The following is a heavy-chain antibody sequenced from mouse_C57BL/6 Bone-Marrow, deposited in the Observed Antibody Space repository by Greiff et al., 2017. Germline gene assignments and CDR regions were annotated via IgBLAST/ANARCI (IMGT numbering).Heavy chain of an antibody. V-gene: IGHV7-3*01. Sequence: EVKLVESGGGLVQPGGSLSLSCAASGFTFTDYYMSWVRQPPGKALEWLGFIRNKANGYTTEYSASVKGRFTISRDNSKSILYLQMNALRADDSATYYSARYLYWYFDGWGTGTTVTVSS. CDR2: IRNKANGYTT. J-gene: IGHJ1*03. CDR3: ARYLYWYFDG. CDR1: GFTFTDYY.